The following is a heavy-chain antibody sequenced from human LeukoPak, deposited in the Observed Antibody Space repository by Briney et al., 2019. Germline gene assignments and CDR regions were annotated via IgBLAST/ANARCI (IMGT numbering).Heavy chain of an antibody. J-gene: IGHJ1*01. CDR1: GFTFSNAW. V-gene: IGHV3-15*01. CDR3: TTGLHDYGDPRPLYFQH. D-gene: IGHD4-17*01. CDR2: IKSKTDGGTT. Sequence: GGSLRLSCAASGFTFSNAWMSWVRQAPGKGLEWVGRIKSKTDGGTTDYAAPVKGRFTISRDDSKNTLYLQMNSLKTEDTAVYYCTTGLHDYGDPRPLYFQHWGQGTLVTVSS.